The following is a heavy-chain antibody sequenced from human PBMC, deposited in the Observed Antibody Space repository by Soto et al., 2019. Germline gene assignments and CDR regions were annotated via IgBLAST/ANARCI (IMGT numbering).Heavy chain of an antibody. Sequence: KPSETLSLTCTVSGGSISSYYWSWIRQPPGKGLEWIGYIYYSGSTNYNPSLKSRVTISVDTSKNQFSLKLSSVTAADTAVYYCARIGYSYGYAYFDYWGQGTLVTVSS. V-gene: IGHV4-59*01. CDR3: ARIGYSYGYAYFDY. J-gene: IGHJ4*02. CDR2: IYYSGST. D-gene: IGHD5-18*01. CDR1: GGSISSYY.